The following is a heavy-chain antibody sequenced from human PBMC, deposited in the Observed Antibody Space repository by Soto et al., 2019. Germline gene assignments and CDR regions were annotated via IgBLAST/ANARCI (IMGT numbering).Heavy chain of an antibody. CDR2: LSYLGTT. D-gene: IGHD6-19*01. J-gene: IGHJ4*02. V-gene: IGHV4-39*01. Sequence: SETLSLTCTVSNDSIRSGTYYWAWIRQPPGRGLEWIGSLSYLGTTDYNPSLKSRVTISKDASKNQFSLKLTSMTAVDPAVYYCATGRSDSGWYEEHLWGQGIMVTVS. CDR1: NDSIRSGTYY. CDR3: ATGRSDSGWYEEHL.